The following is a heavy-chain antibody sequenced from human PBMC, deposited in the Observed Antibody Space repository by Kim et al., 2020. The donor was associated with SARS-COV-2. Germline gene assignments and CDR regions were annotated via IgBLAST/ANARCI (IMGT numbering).Heavy chain of an antibody. J-gene: IGHJ4*02. CDR1: GYTFSDYH. Sequence: ASVKVSCKASGYTFSDYHIHWVRQVPGQAPEWMAWISCKTGGTEYSQMFRGRVTVTRDTSVSTAYMDLSGLMSDDTAVYYCATWIPVPAGRVPYWGQGTLVTVSS. CDR3: ATWIPVPAGRVPY. D-gene: IGHD2-2*03. CDR2: ISCKTGGT. V-gene: IGHV1-2*02.